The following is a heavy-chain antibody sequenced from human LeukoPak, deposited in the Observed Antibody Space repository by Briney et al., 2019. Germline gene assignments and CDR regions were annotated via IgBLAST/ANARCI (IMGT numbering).Heavy chain of an antibody. CDR1: GYPFTTWE. CDR2: VHPNSGNT. J-gene: IGHJ5*02. CDR3: ARGPRNDP. D-gene: IGHD1-14*01. V-gene: IGHV1-8*01. Sequence: GASVKVSCKTSGYPFTTWEINWVRQAAGQGLEWMGWVHPNSGNTAYAQKFQGRVTMTRDTSISTAYMELSGLRFDDTAVYFCARGPRNDPWGHGTLVTASS.